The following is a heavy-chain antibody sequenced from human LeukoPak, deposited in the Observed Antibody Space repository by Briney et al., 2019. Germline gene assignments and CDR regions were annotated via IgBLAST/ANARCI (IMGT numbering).Heavy chain of an antibody. D-gene: IGHD2-2*01. CDR2: IWYDGSSK. J-gene: IGHJ4*02. CDR1: GFTFNNDG. CDR3: AKDLHLSSTFPGSD. Sequence: PGGSLRLSCAASGFTFNNDGMYSVRQAPGKGLEWVAFIWYDGSSKNYADSVKGRFTISRDNPKNTLYLQMDSLRDEDTAVYYCAKDLHLSSTFPGSDWGQGTLVTVSS. V-gene: IGHV3-30*02.